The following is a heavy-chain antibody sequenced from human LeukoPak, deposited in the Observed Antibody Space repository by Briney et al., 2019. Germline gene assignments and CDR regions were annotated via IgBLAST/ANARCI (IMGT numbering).Heavy chain of an antibody. CDR1: GGSITSYY. J-gene: IGHJ4*02. CDR3: ARGGIAAAALVHLDY. V-gene: IGHV4-59*01. CDR2: IYYSEST. Sequence: SETLSLTCSVSGGSITSYYWSWIPQPPGKGLEWIEYIYYSESTNYNPSLKGRVTIAVDTSKNQFSLKLSSVTAADTGVYYCARGGIAAAALVHLDYWGQGTLVTVSS. D-gene: IGHD6-13*01.